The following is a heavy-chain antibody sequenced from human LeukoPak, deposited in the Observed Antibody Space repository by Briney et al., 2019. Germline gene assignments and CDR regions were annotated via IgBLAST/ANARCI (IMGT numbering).Heavy chain of an antibody. Sequence: GGSLRLSCEASGFTLINYWMHWVRQAPGKGLEWVGRIKSKTDGGTTDYAAPVKGRFTISRDDSKNTLYLQMNSLKTEDTAVYYCTSPKPYYGDAFDIWGQGTMVTVSS. CDR2: IKSKTDGGTT. V-gene: IGHV3-15*01. J-gene: IGHJ3*02. CDR3: TSPKPYYGDAFDI. CDR1: GFTLINYW. D-gene: IGHD3-22*01.